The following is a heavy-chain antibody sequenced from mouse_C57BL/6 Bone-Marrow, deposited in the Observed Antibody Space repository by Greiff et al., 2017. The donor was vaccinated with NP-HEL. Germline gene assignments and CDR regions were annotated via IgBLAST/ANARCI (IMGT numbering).Heavy chain of an antibody. V-gene: IGHV1-82*01. CDR2: IYPGDGDT. CDR1: GYAFSSSW. J-gene: IGHJ1*03. CDR3: ARYYAEFDV. Sequence: QVQLQESGPELVKPGASVKLSCKASGYAFSSSWMNWVKQRPGKGLEWIGRIYPGDGDTNYNGKFKGKATLTADKSSSTAYMQLSSLTSEDSAVYFCARYYAEFDVWGTGTTVTVSS. D-gene: IGHD1-1*02.